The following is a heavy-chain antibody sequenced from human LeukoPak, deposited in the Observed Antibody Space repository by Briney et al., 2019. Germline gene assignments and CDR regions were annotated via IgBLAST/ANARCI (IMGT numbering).Heavy chain of an antibody. J-gene: IGHJ5*02. CDR3: ARDHRGCSSTSCQVWFDP. Sequence: ASVKVSCKASGYTFTSYGISWVRQAPGQGLEWMGWISAYNGNTNYAQKLQGRVTMTTDTSTSTAYMELRSLRSDDTAVYYCARDHRGCSSTSCQVWFDPWGQGTLVTVSS. CDR1: GYTFTSYG. CDR2: ISAYNGNT. D-gene: IGHD2-2*01. V-gene: IGHV1-18*01.